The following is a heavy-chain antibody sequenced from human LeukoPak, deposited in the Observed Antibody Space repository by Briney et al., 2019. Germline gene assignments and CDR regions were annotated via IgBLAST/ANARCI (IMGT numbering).Heavy chain of an antibody. Sequence: SSETLSLTCTVSGGSISSSYWSWIRQPPGKRLEWIGYIYYTGSTNYNPSLKSRVTISVDTSKNQFSLKLSSVAAADTAVYYCARGRTYATRFDYWGRETLVTVSS. V-gene: IGHV4-59*01. CDR3: ARGRTYATRFDY. J-gene: IGHJ4*02. D-gene: IGHD2-2*01. CDR2: IYYTGST. CDR1: GGSISSSY.